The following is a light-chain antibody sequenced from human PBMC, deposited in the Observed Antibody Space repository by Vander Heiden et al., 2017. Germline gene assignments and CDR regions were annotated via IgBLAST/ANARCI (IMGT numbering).Light chain of an antibody. CDR3: QVWDSSSDHYV. V-gene: IGLV3-21*02. CDR1: NIGSKS. CDR2: DDS. Sequence: SYVLTQPPSVSVAPGQTARITCGGKNIGSKSVHWYQQKQGQAPVLVVYDDSDRPSGIPERFSGSNSGNTATLTISRVEAGDEADYYCQVWDSSSDHYVFGTGTKVTVL. J-gene: IGLJ1*01.